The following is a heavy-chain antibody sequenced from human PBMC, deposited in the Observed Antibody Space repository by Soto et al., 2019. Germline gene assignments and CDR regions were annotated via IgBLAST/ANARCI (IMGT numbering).Heavy chain of an antibody. CDR3: ATLDYSNSKYYFDY. Sequence: GGSLRLSCAASGFTFSSYWMSWGRQAPGKGLEWVANIKQDGSEKYYVDSVKGRFTISRDNAKNSLYLQMNSLRAEDTAVYYCATLDYSNSKYYFDYWGQGTLVTVSS. D-gene: IGHD4-4*01. V-gene: IGHV3-7*05. CDR2: IKQDGSEK. J-gene: IGHJ4*02. CDR1: GFTFSSYW.